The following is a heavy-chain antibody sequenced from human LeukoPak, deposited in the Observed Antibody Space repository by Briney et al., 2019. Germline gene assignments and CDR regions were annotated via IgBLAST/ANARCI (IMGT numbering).Heavy chain of an antibody. CDR2: IYHSGST. CDR3: ARGSDTAMGHWYFDL. CDR1: GGSISSGGYS. D-gene: IGHD5-18*01. J-gene: IGHJ2*01. V-gene: IGHV4-30-2*01. Sequence: SETLSITCAVSGGSISSGGYSWSWIRQPPGKGLEWIGYIYHSGSTYYNPSLKSRVTISVDRSKNQFSLKLSSVTAADTAVYYCARGSDTAMGHWYFDLWGRGTLVTVSS.